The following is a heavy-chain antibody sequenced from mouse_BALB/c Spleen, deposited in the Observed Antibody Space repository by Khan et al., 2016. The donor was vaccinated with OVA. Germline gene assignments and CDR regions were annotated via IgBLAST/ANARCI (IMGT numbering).Heavy chain of an antibody. Sequence: EVQLQESGPSLVKPSQTLSLTCSVTGDSITTGYWNWIRQFPGNKLEYIGYIIYTGYTYYNPSLKSRISITRHTSNNQSYLQLNSVTDEDTATDYCARATYRYAFVYWGQGTLVTVSA. J-gene: IGHJ3*01. CDR1: GDSITTGY. D-gene: IGHD2-14*01. CDR2: IIYTGYT. CDR3: ARATYRYAFVY. V-gene: IGHV3-8*02.